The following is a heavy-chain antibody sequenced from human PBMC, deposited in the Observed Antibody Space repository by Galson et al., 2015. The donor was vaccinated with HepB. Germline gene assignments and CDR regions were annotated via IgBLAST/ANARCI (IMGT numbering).Heavy chain of an antibody. CDR1: GFTFSSYG. Sequence: SLRLSCAASGFTFSSYGMHWVRQAPGKGLEWVAVISYDGSNKYYADSVKGRFTISRDNSKNTLYLQMNSLRPEDTAVYYCAKWDYGGNYGVGNFDYWGQGTLVTVSS. CDR2: ISYDGSNK. D-gene: IGHD4-23*01. J-gene: IGHJ4*02. CDR3: AKWDYGGNYGVGNFDY. V-gene: IGHV3-30*18.